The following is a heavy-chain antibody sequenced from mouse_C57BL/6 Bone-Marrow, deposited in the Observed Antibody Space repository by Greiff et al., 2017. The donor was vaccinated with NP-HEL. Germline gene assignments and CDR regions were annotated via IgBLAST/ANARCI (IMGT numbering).Heavy chain of an antibody. D-gene: IGHD1-1*01. Sequence: EVQLVESGGDLVKPGGSLKLSCAASGFTFSSYGMSWVRQTPDKRLEWVATISSGGRFTYYPDRVTGRFTISRDNAKNTLYLQMSSLKSEDTAMYYCARWGFGLLLRSSSGWFAYWCRGTLVTVSA. CDR2: ISSGGRFT. CDR3: ARWGFGLLLRSSSGWFAY. CDR1: GFTFSSYG. V-gene: IGHV5-6*01. J-gene: IGHJ3*01.